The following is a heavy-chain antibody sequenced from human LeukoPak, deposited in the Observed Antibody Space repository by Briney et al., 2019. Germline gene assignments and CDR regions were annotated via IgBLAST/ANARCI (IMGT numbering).Heavy chain of an antibody. V-gene: IGHV5-51*01. CDR3: ARLPPYYYAMDV. Sequence: GESLKISCKGSGYSFATNWIGWVRQMPGKGLEWMGIIYPGDPTTRYSPSFQGQVTMSADKSINTAYLQWSSLKASDTAMYYCARLPPYYYAMDVWGKGTTVTVSS. J-gene: IGHJ6*04. CDR1: GYSFATNW. CDR2: IYPGDPTT.